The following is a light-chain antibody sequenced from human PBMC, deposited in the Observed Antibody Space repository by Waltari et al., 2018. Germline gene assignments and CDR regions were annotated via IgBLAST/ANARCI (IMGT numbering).Light chain of an antibody. Sequence: IQLTQSPSSLSAYVGDRVTISCRASQGISSYLAWYQQRPGKAPNLLIYAASTLQSGVPSRFSGSGSGTDFTLTISSLQPEDFATYYCQQVSDDPRTFGQGTKVDIK. CDR2: AAS. CDR1: QGISSY. V-gene: IGKV1-9*01. J-gene: IGKJ1*01. CDR3: QQVSDDPRT.